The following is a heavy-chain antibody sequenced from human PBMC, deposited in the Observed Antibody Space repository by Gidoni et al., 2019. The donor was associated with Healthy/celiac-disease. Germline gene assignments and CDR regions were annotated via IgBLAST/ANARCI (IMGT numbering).Heavy chain of an antibody. J-gene: IGHJ4*02. CDR2: IYYSGST. CDR1: GGSISSGGSY. CDR3: ASAYCGGDCYSYGNDHKYYFDY. D-gene: IGHD2-21*02. V-gene: IGHV4-31*03. Sequence: QVQLQESGPGLVKPSQTLSLTCPVSGGSISSGGSYWIWIRQHPGKGLEWIGYIYYSGSTYYNPSLKSRVTISVDTSKNQFSLKLSSVTAADTAVYYCASAYCGGDCYSYGNDHKYYFDYWGQGTLVTVSS.